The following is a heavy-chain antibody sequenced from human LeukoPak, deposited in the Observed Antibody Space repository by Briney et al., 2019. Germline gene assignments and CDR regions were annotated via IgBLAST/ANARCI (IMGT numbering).Heavy chain of an antibody. J-gene: IGHJ4*02. CDR3: ARGGGKKYSYGYSDY. CDR2: INHSGST. CDR1: GGSFSGYY. Sequence: SETLSLTCAVYGGSFSGYYWSWNRQPPGKGLEWIGEINHSGSTNYNPSLKSRVTISVDTSKNQFSLKLSSVTAADTAVYYCARGGGKKYSYGYSDYWGQGTLVTVSS. D-gene: IGHD5-18*01. V-gene: IGHV4-34*01.